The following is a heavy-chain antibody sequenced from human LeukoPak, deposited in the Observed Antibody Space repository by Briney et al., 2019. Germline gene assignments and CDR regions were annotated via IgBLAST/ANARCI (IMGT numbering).Heavy chain of an antibody. CDR3: ARGSEPRRSESPYYGDYGVY. Sequence: ASVKVSCKASGYTFTSYGISWVRQAPGQGLEWMGWISAYNGNTNYAQKLQGRVTMTTDTSTSTAYMELRSRRSDDTAVYYCARGSEPRRSESPYYGDYGVYWGQGTLVTVSS. CDR1: GYTFTSYG. D-gene: IGHD4-17*01. J-gene: IGHJ4*02. V-gene: IGHV1-18*01. CDR2: ISAYNGNT.